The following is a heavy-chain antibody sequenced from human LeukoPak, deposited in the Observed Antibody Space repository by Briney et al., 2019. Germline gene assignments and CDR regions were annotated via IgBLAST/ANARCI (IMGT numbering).Heavy chain of an antibody. CDR1: GGSIKNYY. J-gene: IGHJ6*02. CDR2: VYYTGTT. CDR3: ARQSDPYYYYSLDF. V-gene: IGHV4-59*01. Sequence: SSETLSLTCTLSGGSIKNYYWRWIRQPLGEGLGWIGYVYYTGTTSSNPSLKSRVTISVETSKNQFSLTLNSVTAADTAVYHCARQSDPYYYYSLDFWGQGTTVIVSS.